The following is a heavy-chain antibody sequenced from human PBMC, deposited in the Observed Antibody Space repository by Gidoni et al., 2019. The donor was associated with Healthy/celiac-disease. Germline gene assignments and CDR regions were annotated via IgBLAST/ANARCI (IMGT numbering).Heavy chain of an antibody. CDR3: ARERGSGFHFDY. J-gene: IGHJ4*02. Sequence: EVQLVGSGGGLVKPGGSLRLSCAPSGFTFSSYNMNWVRQAPGKGLEWISSISGSTTYIYYADSVKGRFTISRDNAKNSLYLQMNSLRAEDTAVYYCARERGSGFHFDYWGQGTLVTVSS. V-gene: IGHV3-21*01. CDR1: GFTFSSYN. CDR2: ISGSTTYI. D-gene: IGHD3-22*01.